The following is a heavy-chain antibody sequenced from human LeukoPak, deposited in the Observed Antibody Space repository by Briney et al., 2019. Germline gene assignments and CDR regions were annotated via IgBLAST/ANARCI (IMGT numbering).Heavy chain of an antibody. V-gene: IGHV1-18*01. J-gene: IGHJ3*02. CDR2: ISAYNGNT. CDR1: GYTFTSYG. Sequence: GASVKVSCKASGYTFTSYGISWVRQAPGQGLEWMGWISAYNGNTNYAQKLQGRVTMTRNTSISTAYMELSSLRSEDTAVYYCAREFRSGSYKEAFDIWGQGTMVTVSS. CDR3: AREFRSGSYKEAFDI. D-gene: IGHD1-26*01.